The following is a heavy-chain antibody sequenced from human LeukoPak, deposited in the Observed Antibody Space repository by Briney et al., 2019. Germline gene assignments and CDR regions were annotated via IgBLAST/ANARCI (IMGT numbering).Heavy chain of an antibody. Sequence: SVKVSCKASGGTFSSYAISWVRQAPGQGLEWMGRIIPIFGIADYAQKFQGRVTITADKSTSTAYMELSSLRSEDTAVYYCASRYCSSTSCYTDHAFDIWGQGTMVTDSS. CDR1: GGTFSSYA. J-gene: IGHJ3*02. CDR2: IIPIFGIA. D-gene: IGHD2-2*02. V-gene: IGHV1-69*04. CDR3: ASRYCSSTSCYTDHAFDI.